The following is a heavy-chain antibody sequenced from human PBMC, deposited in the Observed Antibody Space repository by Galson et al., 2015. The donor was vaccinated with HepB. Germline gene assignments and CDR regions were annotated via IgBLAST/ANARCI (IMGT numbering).Heavy chain of an antibody. CDR1: GGTFNSYA. CDR2: IIPILDIP. D-gene: IGHD3-16*02. Sequence: SVKVSCKASGGTFNSYALIWVRQAPGQGLEWLGGIIPILDIPNYAQQFQGRVTITADKSTSTAHMELSSLRSEDTAVYYCARDRSPYYYFYSMDVWGKGTTVIVSS. V-gene: IGHV1-69*10. J-gene: IGHJ6*03. CDR3: ARDRSPYYYFYSMDV.